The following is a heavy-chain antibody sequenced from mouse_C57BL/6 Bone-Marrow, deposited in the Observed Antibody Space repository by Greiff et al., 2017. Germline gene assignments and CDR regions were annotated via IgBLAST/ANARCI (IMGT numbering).Heavy chain of an antibody. D-gene: IGHD1-1*01. CDR1: GFTFSDYG. CDR2: ISSGSSTI. J-gene: IGHJ4*01. Sequence: EVKLVESGGGLVKPGGSLKLSCAASGFTFSDYGMHWVRQAPEKGLEWVAYISSGSSTIYYADTVKGRFTISRDNAKNTLFLQMTSLRSEDTAMYYCARPDSYYGSSYAYAMDYWGQGTSVTVSS. CDR3: ARPDSYYGSSYAYAMDY. V-gene: IGHV5-17*01.